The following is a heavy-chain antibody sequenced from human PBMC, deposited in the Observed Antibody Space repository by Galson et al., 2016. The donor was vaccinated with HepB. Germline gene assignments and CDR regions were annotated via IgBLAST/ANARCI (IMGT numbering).Heavy chain of an antibody. CDR3: ARELRSGRFFNHYGMDV. CDR2: LSFDGRDK. CDR1: GFRFTDYG. Sequence: SLRLSCAASGFRFTDYGMHWFRPAPGKGLEWVAVLSFDGRDKNYGESVRGRFTISRDNSKNTLSLQMNRMRAEDTALYYCARELRSGRFFNHYGMDVWGQGTTFIVSS. D-gene: IGHD5-12*01. J-gene: IGHJ6*02. V-gene: IGHV3-33*01.